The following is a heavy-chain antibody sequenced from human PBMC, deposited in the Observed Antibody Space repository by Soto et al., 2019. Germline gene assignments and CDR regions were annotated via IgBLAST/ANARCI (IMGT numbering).Heavy chain of an antibody. J-gene: IGHJ6*02. Sequence: SETLSLTCTVSGGSISSYYWSWIRKRPAKGQELIGDSYYNRRTNSNPTLKIRITISVDTSKNQFSLNLSSVTAADTAVYYCAREVGYCTNGVCYTSHGMDVWGQGTRVTV. CDR2: SYYNRRT. CDR1: GGSISSYY. CDR3: AREVGYCTNGVCYTSHGMDV. D-gene: IGHD2-8*01. V-gene: IGHV4-59*01.